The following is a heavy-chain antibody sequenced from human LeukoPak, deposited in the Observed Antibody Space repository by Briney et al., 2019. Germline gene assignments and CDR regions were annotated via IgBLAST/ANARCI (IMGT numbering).Heavy chain of an antibody. Sequence: GGSLRLSCVASGFTFRSYCMNWVRQAPGKGLEWVSSIGSSSSDIHYADSVKGRFTISRDNAENSLFLQMNSPRAEDTAVYYCARADYVWGSYHSPGAFDIWGQGTMVTVSS. J-gene: IGHJ3*02. CDR1: GFTFRSYC. V-gene: IGHV3-21*04. CDR2: IGSSSSDI. CDR3: ARADYVWGSYHSPGAFDI. D-gene: IGHD3-16*02.